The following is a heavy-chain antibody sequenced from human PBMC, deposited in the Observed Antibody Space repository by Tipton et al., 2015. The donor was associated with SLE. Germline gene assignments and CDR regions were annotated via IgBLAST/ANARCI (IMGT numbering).Heavy chain of an antibody. D-gene: IGHD6-13*01. CDR3: ARSSRLAGTTDY. Sequence: SLRLSCAASRFTFSSYEMNWVRQAPGKGLEWVSYISSSGNTIYYADSVKGRFTISRDNAKNSLYLQMNSLRAEDTAVYYCARSSRLAGTTDYWGQGTLVTVSS. CDR2: ISSSGNTI. J-gene: IGHJ4*02. V-gene: IGHV3-48*03. CDR1: RFTFSSYE.